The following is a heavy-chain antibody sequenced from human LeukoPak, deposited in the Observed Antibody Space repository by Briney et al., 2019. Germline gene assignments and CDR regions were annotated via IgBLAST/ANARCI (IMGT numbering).Heavy chain of an antibody. CDR3: ARDGEDYGGNHGEFDY. V-gene: IGHV3-30*04. J-gene: IGHJ4*02. D-gene: IGHD4-23*01. CDR1: GFTFSSYA. Sequence: PGGSLRLSCAASGFTFSSYAMHWVRQAPGKGLEWVAVISYDGSNKYYADSVKGRFTISRDNSKNTLCLQMNSLRAEDTAVYYCARDGEDYGGNHGEFDYWGQGTLVTVSS. CDR2: ISYDGSNK.